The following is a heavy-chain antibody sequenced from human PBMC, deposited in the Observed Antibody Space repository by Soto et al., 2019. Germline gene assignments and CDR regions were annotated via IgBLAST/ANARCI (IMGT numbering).Heavy chain of an antibody. CDR3: AKDLGYYDSSGYSDY. J-gene: IGHJ4*02. V-gene: IGHV3-30*18. D-gene: IGHD3-22*01. Sequence: QVPLVESGGGVVQPGRSLRLSCAASGFTFSSYGMHWVRQAPGKGLEWVAVISYDGSNKYYADSVKGRFTISRDNSKNTLYLQMNSLRAEDTAVYYCAKDLGYYDSSGYSDYWGQGTLVTVSS. CDR1: GFTFSSYG. CDR2: ISYDGSNK.